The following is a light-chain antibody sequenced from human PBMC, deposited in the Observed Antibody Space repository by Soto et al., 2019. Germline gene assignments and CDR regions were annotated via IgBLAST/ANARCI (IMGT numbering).Light chain of an antibody. CDR1: QSVGSF. CDR3: QHRNNWLGT. Sequence: EIVLTQSPAALSLSPGERANLSCRASQSVGSFLAWYQQKSGQAPRLLIYDASNRAPGIPARFSGSGSGTDFTLTISSPETEDFVVYYCQHRNNWLGTFGPGTKVDIK. CDR2: DAS. J-gene: IGKJ3*01. V-gene: IGKV3-11*01.